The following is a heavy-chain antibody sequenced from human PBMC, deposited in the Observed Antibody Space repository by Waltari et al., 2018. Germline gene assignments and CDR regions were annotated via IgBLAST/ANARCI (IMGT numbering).Heavy chain of an antibody. J-gene: IGHJ3*02. V-gene: IGHV6-1*01. Sequence: QVQLQQSGPGLVKPSQTLSLTCAISGDSVSSNIAAWHWTRHSPSRRLAWRGRTYYRSKWYNDYAVSVKSRITINPDTSKNQFSLQLNSVTPEDTAVYYCAREYGYYDSSGYAFGAFDIWGQGTMVTVSS. CDR2: TYYRSKWYN. D-gene: IGHD3-22*01. CDR3: AREYGYYDSSGYAFGAFDI. CDR1: GDSVSSNIAA.